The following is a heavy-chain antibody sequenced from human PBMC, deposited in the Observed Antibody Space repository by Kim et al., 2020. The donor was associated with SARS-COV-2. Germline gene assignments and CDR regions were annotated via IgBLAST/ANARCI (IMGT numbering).Heavy chain of an antibody. J-gene: IGHJ5*02. CDR1: GGSISSGGYY. CDR3: ARDHGVGCFDWLLHGGCCDP. D-gene: IGHD3-9*01. Sequence: SETLSLTCTVSGGSISSGGYYWSWIRQHPGKGLEWIGYIYYSGSTYYNPSLKSRVTISVDTSKNQFSLKLSSVTAADTAVYYCARDHGVGCFDWLLHGGCCDPWGQGTLVTVSS. V-gene: IGHV4-31*03. CDR2: IYYSGST.